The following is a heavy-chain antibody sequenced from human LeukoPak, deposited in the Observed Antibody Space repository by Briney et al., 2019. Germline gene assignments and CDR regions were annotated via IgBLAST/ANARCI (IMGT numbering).Heavy chain of an antibody. V-gene: IGHV4-39*07. D-gene: IGHD2-2*01. CDR2: IYYSGST. J-gene: IGHJ6*03. Sequence: PSETLSLTCTVSGGSISSSSYYWGWIRQPPGKGLEWIGSIYYSGSTYYNPSLKSRVTISVDTSKNQFSLKLSSVTAADTAVYYCAREIRYCSSTSCLWGGYYYYYYYMDVWGKGTTVTVSS. CDR3: AREIRYCSSTSCLWGGYYYYYYYMDV. CDR1: GGSISSSSYY.